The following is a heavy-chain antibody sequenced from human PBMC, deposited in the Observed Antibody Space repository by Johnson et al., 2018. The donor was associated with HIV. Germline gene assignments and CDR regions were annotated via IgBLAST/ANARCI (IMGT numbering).Heavy chain of an antibody. CDR3: AKAGGVLMVYAWETDAFDI. Sequence: QVKLVESGGGVVQPGRSLRFCCVVSGFIFSHHDIDWVRQAPGKGMQWVAVGSSDGSNKHYADSVKGRITISRDNLKNTLYLQMNSLRAEDTAVYYCAKAGGVLMVYAWETDAFDIWGQGTMVTVSS. V-gene: IGHV3-30-3*01. CDR2: GSSDGSNK. D-gene: IGHD2-8*01. CDR1: GFIFSHHD. J-gene: IGHJ3*02.